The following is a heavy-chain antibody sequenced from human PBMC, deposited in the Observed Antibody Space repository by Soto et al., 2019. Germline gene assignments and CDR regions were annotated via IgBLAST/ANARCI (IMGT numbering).Heavy chain of an antibody. D-gene: IGHD4-17*01. Sequence: ASVKVSCKASGYTFTSYYMHWVRQAPGQGLEWMGIINPSGGSTSYAQKFQGRVTMTRDTSTSTVYMELSSLRSEDTAVYYCARDPYRADYGAYNWFDPWGQGPLVTVSS. CDR1: GYTFTSYY. J-gene: IGHJ5*02. V-gene: IGHV1-46*03. CDR3: ARDPYRADYGAYNWFDP. CDR2: INPSGGST.